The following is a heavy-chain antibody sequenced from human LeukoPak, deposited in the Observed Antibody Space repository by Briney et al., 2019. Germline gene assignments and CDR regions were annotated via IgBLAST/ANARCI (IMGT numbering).Heavy chain of an antibody. J-gene: IGHJ6*02. D-gene: IGHD1-26*01. CDR1: GFTFSSYE. CDR2: ISSSGSTI. CDR3: ATDTWGLYYYGMDV. Sequence: TGGSLRLSCAASGFTFSSYEMNWVRQAPGGGLEWVSYISSSGSTIYYADSVKGRFTISRDNAKNSLYLQMNSLRAEDTAVYYCATDTWGLYYYGMDVWGQGTTVTVSS. V-gene: IGHV3-48*03.